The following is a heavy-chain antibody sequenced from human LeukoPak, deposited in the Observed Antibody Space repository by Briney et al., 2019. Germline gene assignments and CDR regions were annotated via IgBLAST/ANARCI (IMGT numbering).Heavy chain of an antibody. J-gene: IGHJ3*02. D-gene: IGHD4-17*01. CDR3: ARDPHYGAFDI. Sequence: ESGGSLRLSCTASGFTFNNQWLCWVRQASGKGLEWVAEIHPDGIQKFYVDSVKGRFSISRDYAKNSVYLQMDSLRAEDTAVYYCARDPHYGAFDIWGLGTMVTVSS. V-gene: IGHV3-7*01. CDR2: IHPDGIQK. CDR1: GFTFNNQW.